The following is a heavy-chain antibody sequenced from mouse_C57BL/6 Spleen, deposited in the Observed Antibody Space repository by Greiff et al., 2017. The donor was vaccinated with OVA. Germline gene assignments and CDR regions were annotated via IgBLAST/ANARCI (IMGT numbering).Heavy chain of an antibody. CDR2: INPSDSYT. V-gene: IGHV1-69*01. J-gene: IGHJ3*01. CDR3: AGTPVSSDYVGFAY. D-gene: IGHD3-2*02. CDR1: GYTFTSYW. Sequence: QVQLQQPGAELVMPGASVKLSCKASGYTFTSYWMHWVKQRPGQGLEWIGEINPSDSYTNYNQKFKCKSTLTVDKSSSTAYMQLSSLTSEDSAVYYCAGTPVSSDYVGFAYWGQGTLVTVSA.